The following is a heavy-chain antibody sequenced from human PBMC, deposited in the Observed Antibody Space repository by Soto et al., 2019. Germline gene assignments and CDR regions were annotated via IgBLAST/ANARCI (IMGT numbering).Heavy chain of an antibody. CDR2: TYYRSRWQT. Sequence: QVQLQQSGPGLVKPSQTLSLTCAISGDSVSSNDATWDWIRQSPSRGLEWLGRTYYRSRWQTEYALSVKSRISSNPAPSNNQVSLQLNSVTPDDTAVYYCARLIGNSWLDSWGQGTLVTVSS. V-gene: IGHV6-1*01. D-gene: IGHD3-16*01. CDR1: GDSVSSNDAT. J-gene: IGHJ5*01. CDR3: ARLIGNSWLDS.